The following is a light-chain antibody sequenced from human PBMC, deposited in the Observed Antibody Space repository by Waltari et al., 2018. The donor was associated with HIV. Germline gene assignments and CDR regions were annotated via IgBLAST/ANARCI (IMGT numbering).Light chain of an antibody. CDR1: RSNIGKNF. J-gene: IGLJ3*02. V-gene: IGLV1-47*01. CDR3: ATWDDSLSGWV. Sequence: QSVLTQPPSASGTPGQRVTISCSGSRSNIGKNFIYWYQQFPGTAPKLIIYRNDQRPSGVPDRFSGSKSGTSASLAISGLRSEDEADYYCATWDDSLSGWVFGGGTKLTVL. CDR2: RND.